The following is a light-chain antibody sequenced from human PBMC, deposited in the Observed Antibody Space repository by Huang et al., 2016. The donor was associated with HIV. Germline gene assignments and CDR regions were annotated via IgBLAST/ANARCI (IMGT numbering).Light chain of an antibody. J-gene: IGKJ4*01. CDR3: QQYDSLPLT. Sequence: DIQMTQSPSSLSASVGDRVTITCQTSQDILNYLNWYQQKPGKAPKRLIYAASDVETGVPSRFSGGGSGTHFTFTIGSLQPEDFATYYCQQYDSLPLTFGGGTKVEIK. CDR1: QDILNY. V-gene: IGKV1-33*01. CDR2: AAS.